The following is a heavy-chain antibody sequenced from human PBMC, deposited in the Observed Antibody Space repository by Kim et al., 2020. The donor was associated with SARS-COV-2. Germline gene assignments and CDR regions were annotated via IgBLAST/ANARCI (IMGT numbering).Heavy chain of an antibody. V-gene: IGHV3-21*01. D-gene: IGHD2-15*01. CDR3: ARDGCSGGSCYSDLNYYYGRDV. J-gene: IGHJ6*02. CDR1: GFTFSSYS. CDR2: ISSSSSYI. Sequence: GGSLRLSCAASGFTFSSYSMNWVRQAPGKGLEWVSSISSSSSYIYYADSVKGRFTISRDNAKNSLYLQMNSLRAEDTAVYYCARDGCSGGSCYSDLNYYYGRDVWGQGTTVTVSS.